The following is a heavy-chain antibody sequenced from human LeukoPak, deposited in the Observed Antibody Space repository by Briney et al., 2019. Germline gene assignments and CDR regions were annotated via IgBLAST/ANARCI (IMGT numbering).Heavy chain of an antibody. V-gene: IGHV3-23*01. CDR1: GFTFSSYA. D-gene: IGHD2-2*02. CDR3: EKPYCSRTSCYNYYYMVV. J-gene: IGHJ6*03. Sequence: GGSLRLSCAASGFTFSSYAMSWVRQAPGKGLEWVSVSSGSGGSTYYADSVRGRFTISRDNSKNTLYLQMNSLRAEDTAVYYREKPYCSRTSCYNYYYMVVWGKGTTVTVSS. CDR2: SSGSGGST.